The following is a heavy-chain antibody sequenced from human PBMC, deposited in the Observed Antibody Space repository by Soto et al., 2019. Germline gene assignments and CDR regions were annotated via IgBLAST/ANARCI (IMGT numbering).Heavy chain of an antibody. Sequence: QVQLVQSGAEMKEPGSSVKVSCKTSGGTFSSSAISWLRQAPGQGLEWMGGIIPPFRTPDYAQKFQGRVTIAAEESTSTAYMELSSLRSEDTAVYYCARDNDRLQLGGNYYYILDVWGQGTTITVSS. J-gene: IGHJ6*02. V-gene: IGHV1-69*12. CDR2: IIPPFRTP. CDR1: GGTFSSSA. CDR3: ARDNDRLQLGGNYYYILDV. D-gene: IGHD4-4*01.